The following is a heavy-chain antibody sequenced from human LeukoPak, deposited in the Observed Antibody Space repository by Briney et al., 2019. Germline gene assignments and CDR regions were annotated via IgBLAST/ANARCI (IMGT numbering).Heavy chain of an antibody. CDR3: ARDSSGCLDY. V-gene: IGHV3-33*01. J-gene: IGHJ4*02. CDR1: GFTFSSYG. D-gene: IGHD6-19*01. CDR2: IWYDGSNK. Sequence: GGSLRLSCAASGFTFSSYGMHWVRQAPGKGREWVAVIWYDGSNKYYADSVKGRFTISRDNSKNTLYLQMNSLRAEDTAVYYCARDSSGCLDYWGQGTLVTVSS.